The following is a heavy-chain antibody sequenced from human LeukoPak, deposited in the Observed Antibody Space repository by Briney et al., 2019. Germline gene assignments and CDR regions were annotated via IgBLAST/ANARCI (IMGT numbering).Heavy chain of an antibody. CDR1: GFTFSSYN. CDR3: ARVKGGYNSP. V-gene: IGHV3-66*01. Sequence: PGGSLRLSCAASGFTFSSYNMNWVRQAPGKGLEWVSVIYSGGSTYYADSVKGRFTISRDNSKNTLYPQMNSLRAEDTAVYYCARVKGGYNSPWGQGTLVTVSS. CDR2: IYSGGST. J-gene: IGHJ5*02. D-gene: IGHD5-24*01.